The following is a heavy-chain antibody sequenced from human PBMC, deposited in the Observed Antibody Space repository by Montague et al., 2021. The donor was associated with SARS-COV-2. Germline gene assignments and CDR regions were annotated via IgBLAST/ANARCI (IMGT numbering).Heavy chain of an antibody. Sequence: SETLSLTCVVSNGSISSDEWWSWVRQAPGKGLEWIGEIYHTGGTNYNPSLRSRVTILVDKSKNQFSLKLTSVTAADTAVYYCARLGGLIGRPPAGSNWFDPWGQGTLVTVSS. J-gene: IGHJ5*02. D-gene: IGHD3-22*01. CDR2: IYHTGGT. CDR1: NGSISSDEW. V-gene: IGHV4-4*02. CDR3: ARLGGLIGRPPAGSNWFDP.